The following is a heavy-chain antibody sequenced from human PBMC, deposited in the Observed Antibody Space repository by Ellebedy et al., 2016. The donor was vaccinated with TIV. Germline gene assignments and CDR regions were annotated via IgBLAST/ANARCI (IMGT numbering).Heavy chain of an antibody. J-gene: IGHJ2*01. CDR2: IKQDGSVQ. CDR3: ARKVPAPTTVPPNWYFDL. Sequence: GESLKISCAASGFTLSTHWMSWVRQAPGKGLEWVASIKQDGSVQYYVDSVRGRFTISRDNSKTSTYLQMNSLRGEDTAVYYCARKVPAPTTVPPNWYFDLWGRGTLVTVSS. CDR1: GFTLSTHW. D-gene: IGHD4-17*01. V-gene: IGHV3-7*01.